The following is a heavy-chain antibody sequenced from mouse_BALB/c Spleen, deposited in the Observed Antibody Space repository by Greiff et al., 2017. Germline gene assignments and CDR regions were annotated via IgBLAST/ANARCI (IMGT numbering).Heavy chain of an antibody. CDR1: GFSLTSYG. CDR2: IWAGGST. Sequence: VQGVESGPGLVAPSQSLSITCTVSGFSLTSYGVHWVRQPPGKGLEWLGVIWAGGSTNYNSALMSRLSISKDNSKSQVFLKMNSLQTDDTAMYYCAREGVTTAAGAMDYWGQGTSVTVSS. V-gene: IGHV2-9*02. D-gene: IGHD1-2*01. CDR3: AREGVTTAAGAMDY. J-gene: IGHJ4*01.